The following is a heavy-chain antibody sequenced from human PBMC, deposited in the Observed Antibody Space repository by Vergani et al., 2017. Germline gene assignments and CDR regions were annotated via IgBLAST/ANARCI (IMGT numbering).Heavy chain of an antibody. Sequence: EVQLLQSEGAVVQPGGSLRLSCVASGFTFSSHAMSWVRQGHGQGLEWVSSIKNTGDSTHYADSVKGRFTISRDISKNMVYLQMNYLKTEDTAVYYCARSSLRLYYYFQYWGQGTLVTVSS. V-gene: IGHV3-23*01. CDR1: GFTFSSHA. D-gene: IGHD3-16*02. CDR3: ARSSLRLYYYFQY. CDR2: IKNTGDST. J-gene: IGHJ4*02.